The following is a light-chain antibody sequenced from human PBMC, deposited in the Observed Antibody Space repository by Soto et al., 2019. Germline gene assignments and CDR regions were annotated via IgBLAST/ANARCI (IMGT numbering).Light chain of an antibody. CDR3: QQYGSSPLT. CDR1: QSVSSSY. V-gene: IGKV3-20*01. Sequence: EIELTQSPGTLSLSPGERATLSCRASQSVSSSYLAWYQQKPGQAPRLLIYGASSMATGIPDRFSGSGSGTDFTLTISTLEPEDFAVYYCQQYGSSPLTFGGGTKVEIK. CDR2: GAS. J-gene: IGKJ4*01.